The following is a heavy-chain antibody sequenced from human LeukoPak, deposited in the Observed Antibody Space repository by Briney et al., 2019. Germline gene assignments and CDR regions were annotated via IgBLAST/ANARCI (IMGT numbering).Heavy chain of an antibody. V-gene: IGHV3-30*18. CDR1: GFTFSTYG. J-gene: IGHJ4*02. CDR3: AESDGDFVGDYFDY. Sequence: PGGSLRLSCAASGFTFSTYGMHWVRQAPGKGLEWVAIISFDGRNKYYADSMKGRFTISRDNSKNTLYLQMNSLRVEDTAVYYCAESDGDFVGDYFDYWGQGTLVTVSS. D-gene: IGHD4-17*01. CDR2: ISFDGRNK.